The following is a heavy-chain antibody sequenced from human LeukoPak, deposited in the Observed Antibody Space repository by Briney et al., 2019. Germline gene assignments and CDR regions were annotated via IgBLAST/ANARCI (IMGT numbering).Heavy chain of an antibody. CDR1: GGSISSSSYY. Sequence: SETLPLTCTVSGGSISSSSYYWGWIRQPPGKGLEWIGSIYYSGSTYYNPSLKSRVTISVDTSKNQFSLKLSSVTAADTAVYYCARGALLRYFDWLLEEYFDYWGQGTLVTVSS. J-gene: IGHJ4*02. CDR3: ARGALLRYFDWLLEEYFDY. V-gene: IGHV4-39*07. D-gene: IGHD3-9*01. CDR2: IYYSGST.